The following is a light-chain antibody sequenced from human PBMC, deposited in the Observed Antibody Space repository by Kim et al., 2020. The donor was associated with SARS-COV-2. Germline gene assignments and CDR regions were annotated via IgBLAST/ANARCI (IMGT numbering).Light chain of an antibody. J-gene: IGLJ2*01. CDR2: RND. Sequence: GQTVTISCSGSSSDIGSHYVYWYQQRPGTAPKLLIYRNDQRPSGVPDRFSGSKSGTSASLAISGLRSADEADYYCVANDDRLNGILFGGGTQLTVL. V-gene: IGLV1-47*01. CDR1: SSDIGSHY. CDR3: VANDDRLNGIL.